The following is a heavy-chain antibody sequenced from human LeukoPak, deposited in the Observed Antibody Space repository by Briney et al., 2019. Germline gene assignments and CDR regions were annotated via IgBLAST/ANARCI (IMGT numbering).Heavy chain of an antibody. CDR2: IRSKAYGGTT. CDR3: ITEKYCSGGSCYGY. CDR1: GFTFGYYG. Sequence: GRSLRLSCTGSGFTFGYYGMTWVRQAPGKGLEWVGFIRSKAYGGTTEYAASVKGRFTISRDDSKSIAYLQMNSLKTEDTAVYYCITEKYCSGGSCYGYWGQGTLVTVSS. V-gene: IGHV3-49*04. J-gene: IGHJ4*02. D-gene: IGHD2-15*01.